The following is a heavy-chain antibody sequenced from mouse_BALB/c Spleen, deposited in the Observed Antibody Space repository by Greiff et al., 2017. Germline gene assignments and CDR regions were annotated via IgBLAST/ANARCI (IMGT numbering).Heavy chain of an antibody. CDR1: GYTFTDYN. CDR2: IYPYNGGT. V-gene: IGHV1S29*02. CDR3: ARSGIHYYGSSPYAMDY. D-gene: IGHD1-1*01. J-gene: IGHJ4*01. Sequence: EVQLQQSGPELVKPGASVKISCKASGYTFTDYNMHWVKQSHGKSLEWIGYIYPYNGGTGYNQKFKSKATLTVDNSSSTAYMELRSLTSEDSAVYYCARSGIHYYGSSPYAMDYWGQGTSVTVSS.